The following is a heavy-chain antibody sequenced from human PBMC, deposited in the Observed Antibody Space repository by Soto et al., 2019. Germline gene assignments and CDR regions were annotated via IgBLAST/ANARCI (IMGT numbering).Heavy chain of an antibody. CDR3: ARQRTTVVTQAYFDH. J-gene: IGHJ4*02. Sequence: PSETLSLTCIVSGESISSSSYYWGWIRQPPGKGLEWIGSIYYSGRTYYNPSFKSRVTISIDTSKNQFSLKLSPVTATDTAVYYCARQRTTVVTQAYFDHWGQGALVTVSS. CDR2: IYYSGRT. V-gene: IGHV4-39*01. D-gene: IGHD2-21*02. CDR1: GESISSSSYY.